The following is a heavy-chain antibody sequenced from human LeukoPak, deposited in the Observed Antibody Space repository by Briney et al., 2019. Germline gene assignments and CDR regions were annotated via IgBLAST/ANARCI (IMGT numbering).Heavy chain of an antibody. V-gene: IGHV4-59*01. D-gene: IGHD5-12*01. CDR3: ARSAEWLRNAFDI. CDR1: GASTSHFY. CDR2: MHDSGST. Sequence: SETLSLSCTVSGASTSHFYWNWIRQPPGKGLEWIGYMHDSGSTKHNPSFKSRDSISIDTSKNQVSLQLTSVTAADTAIYYCARSAEWLRNAFDIWGQGTVVSVSS. J-gene: IGHJ3*02.